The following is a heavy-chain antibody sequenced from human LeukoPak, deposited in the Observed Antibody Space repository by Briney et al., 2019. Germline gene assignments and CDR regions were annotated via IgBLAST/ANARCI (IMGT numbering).Heavy chain of an antibody. J-gene: IGHJ6*03. Sequence: SETLSLTCAVYGGSFSGYYWSWIRQPPGKGLEWIGEINHSGSTNYNPSLKSRVTISVDTSKNQFSLKLSSVTAADTAVYYCARGLMRSISGYYYYMDVWGKGTTVTVSS. CDR1: GGSFSGYY. D-gene: IGHD2-2*01. CDR2: INHSGST. CDR3: ARGLMRSISGYYYYMDV. V-gene: IGHV4-34*01.